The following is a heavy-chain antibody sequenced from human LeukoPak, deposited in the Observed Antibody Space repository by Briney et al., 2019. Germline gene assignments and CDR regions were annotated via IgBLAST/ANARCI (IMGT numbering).Heavy chain of an antibody. CDR1: GYTFISYY. CDR2: INPSGGST. CDR3: ATSNYVAAALGYFDY. Sequence: ASVKVSCKASGYTFISYYMHWVRQAPGQGLEWMGIINPSGGSTSYAQKFQGRVTMTRDMSTSTVYMELSSLRSDDTAVYYCATSNYVAAALGYFDYWGQGTLVTVSS. J-gene: IGHJ4*02. V-gene: IGHV1-46*01. D-gene: IGHD6-13*01.